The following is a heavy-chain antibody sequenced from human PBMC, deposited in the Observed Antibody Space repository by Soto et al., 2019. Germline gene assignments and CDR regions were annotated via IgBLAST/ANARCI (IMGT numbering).Heavy chain of an antibody. CDR2: INPDGRTT. V-gene: IGHV3-74*01. Sequence: DVQLVESGGGVVQPGGSLRLSCAASGFTFSSYWMHWVRQAPGKGLAWVSRINPDGRTTSYADSVKGRFTISRDNAKNTLFLEMNSLRVEDTAVYYCARVGVGSYHFDFWGQGTLVTVSA. D-gene: IGHD3-10*01. CDR3: ARVGVGSYHFDF. CDR1: GFTFSSYW. J-gene: IGHJ4*02.